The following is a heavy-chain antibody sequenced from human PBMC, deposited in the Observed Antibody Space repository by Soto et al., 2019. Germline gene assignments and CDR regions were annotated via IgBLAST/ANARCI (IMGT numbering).Heavy chain of an antibody. D-gene: IGHD3-10*01. Sequence: EVPLLESGGGLVQPGGSLSLSCAASGFTFNNYAMTWVRQAPGKGLEWVSAISGGGDTTSYADSVTGRFTVSRDGSKNALYLRMSSLRAEDTALYYCAKGRGGSGSLTPRVDFWGEGTLVTVSS. V-gene: IGHV3-23*01. CDR3: AKGRGGSGSLTPRVDF. CDR1: GFTFNNYA. CDR2: ISGGGDTT. J-gene: IGHJ4*02.